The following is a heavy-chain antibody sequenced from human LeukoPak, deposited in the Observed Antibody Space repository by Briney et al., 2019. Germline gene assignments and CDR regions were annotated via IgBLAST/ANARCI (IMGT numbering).Heavy chain of an antibody. CDR2: TSSSSSTI. CDR3: ARVSPYYDSSGYYLDY. D-gene: IGHD3-22*01. V-gene: IGHV3-48*01. Sequence: GGSLRLSCAASGFTFSSYSMNWVRQAPGKGLEWFSYTSSSSSTIYYADPVKGRFTISRDNAKNSLYLQMNSLRAEDTAVYYCARVSPYYDSSGYYLDYWGQGTLVTVSS. CDR1: GFTFSSYS. J-gene: IGHJ4*02.